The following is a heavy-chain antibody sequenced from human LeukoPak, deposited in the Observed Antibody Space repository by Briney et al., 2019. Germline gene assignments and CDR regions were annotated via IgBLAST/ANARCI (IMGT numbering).Heavy chain of an antibody. Sequence: SETLSLTCSVSGGSINSYYWSWIRQPPGKGLECIGYIHYTGSTNYNPSLKSRVTISVDTSKNQFSLKLSSVTAADTAVYYCARRFMGWLQINDYYFDYWGQGTLVTVSS. V-gene: IGHV4-59*12. J-gene: IGHJ4*02. CDR1: GGSINSYY. D-gene: IGHD5-24*01. CDR3: ARRFMGWLQINDYYFDY. CDR2: IHYTGST.